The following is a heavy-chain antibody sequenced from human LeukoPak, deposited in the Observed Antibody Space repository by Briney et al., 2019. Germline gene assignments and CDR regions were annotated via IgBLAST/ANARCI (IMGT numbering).Heavy chain of an antibody. J-gene: IGHJ6*02. CDR3: ARARGWPIVYGMDV. CDR2: INPNSGGT. CDR1: GYTFTGYY. Sequence: ASVKVSCKASGYTFTGYYMHWARQAPGQGLEWMGWINPNSGGTNYAQKFQGRVTMTRDTSISTAYMELSRLRSDDTAVYYCARARGWPIVYGMDVWGQGTTVTVSS. V-gene: IGHV1-2*02. D-gene: IGHD2-15*01.